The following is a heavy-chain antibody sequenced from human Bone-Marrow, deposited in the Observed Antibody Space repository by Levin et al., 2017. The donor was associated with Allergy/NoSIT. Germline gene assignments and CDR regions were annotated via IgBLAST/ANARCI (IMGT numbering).Heavy chain of an antibody. D-gene: IGHD3-10*01. CDR3: ARVPGDLWDDAFDI. CDR2: ISYDGSNK. V-gene: IGHV3-30-3*01. J-gene: IGHJ3*02. Sequence: GESLKISCAASGFTFSSYAMHWVRQAPGKGLEWVAVISYDGSNKYYADSVKGRFTISRDNSKNTLYLQMNSLRAEDTAVYYCARVPGDLWDDAFDIWGQGTMVTVSS. CDR1: GFTFSSYA.